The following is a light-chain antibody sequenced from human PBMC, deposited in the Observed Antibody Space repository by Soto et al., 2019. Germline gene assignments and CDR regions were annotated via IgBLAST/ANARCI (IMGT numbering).Light chain of an antibody. Sequence: DIVMTQSPLSLPVTPGEPASISCRSSQSLLYSNGYNYLDWYLQKPGQSPQLLIYLGSNRASGGXHXXSSSGSGTDFTLTISSVEAQDVGVYYCMQALETPRTFGRGTKAEI. CDR2: LGS. CDR1: QSLLYSNGYNY. J-gene: IGKJ4*02. V-gene: IGKV2-28*01. CDR3: MQALETPRT.